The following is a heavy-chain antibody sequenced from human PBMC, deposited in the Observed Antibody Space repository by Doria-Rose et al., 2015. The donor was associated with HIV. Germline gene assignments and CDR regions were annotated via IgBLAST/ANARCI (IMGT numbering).Heavy chain of an antibody. Sequence: TYYWSWIRQPAGKGLEWIGRIYTSRTTNYSPSLKSRVTISVDTSKSQFSLNLTSVTAADTAVYYCARGGAYPYYWYLDLRGRGTLVTVSS. D-gene: IGHD1-26*01. CDR2: IYTSRTT. CDR3: ARGGAYPYYWYLDL. J-gene: IGHJ2*01. V-gene: IGHV4-61*02. CDR1: TYY.